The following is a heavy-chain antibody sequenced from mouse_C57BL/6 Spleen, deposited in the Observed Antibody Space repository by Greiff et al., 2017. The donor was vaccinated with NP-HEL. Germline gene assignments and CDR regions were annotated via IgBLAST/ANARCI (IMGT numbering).Heavy chain of an antibody. CDR1: GISITTGNYR. V-gene: IGHV3-5*01. CDR3: ARDKGSYDGYYFAY. Sequence: EVKLVESGPGLVKPSQTVFLTCTVTGISITTGNYRWSWIRQFPGNKLEWIGYIYYSGTITYNPSLTSRTTITRDTPKNQFFLEMNSLTAEDTATYYCARDKGSYDGYYFAYWGQGTLVTVSA. CDR2: IYYSGTI. J-gene: IGHJ3*01. D-gene: IGHD2-3*01.